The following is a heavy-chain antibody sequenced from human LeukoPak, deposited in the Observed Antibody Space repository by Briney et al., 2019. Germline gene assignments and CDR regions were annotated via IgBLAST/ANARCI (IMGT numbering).Heavy chain of an antibody. CDR3: ARGAEIPADFDY. D-gene: IGHD1-14*01. CDR2: IYYSGST. Sequence: PSETLSLTCTVSGGSISSHYWSWIRQPPGKGLEWIGYIYYSGSTNYNPSLKSRVTISVDTSKNQFSLKLSSVTAADTAVYYCARGAEIPADFDYWGQGTLVTVSS. J-gene: IGHJ4*02. V-gene: IGHV4-59*08. CDR1: GGSISSHY.